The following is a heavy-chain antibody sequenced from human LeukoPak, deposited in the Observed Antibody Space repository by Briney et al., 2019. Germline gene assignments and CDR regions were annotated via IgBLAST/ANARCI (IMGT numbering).Heavy chain of an antibody. CDR3: ARGSMRYCSSTSCYRVLDY. D-gene: IGHD2-2*02. J-gene: IGHJ4*02. CDR1: GFTFSSYE. V-gene: IGHV3-48*03. Sequence: GGSLRLSCAASGFTFSSYEMNWVRQAPGKGREGVSYISSSGSTIYYADSVKGRFTISRDNAKNSLYLQMNSLRAEDTAVYYCARGSMRYCSSTSCYRVLDYWGQGTLVTVSS. CDR2: ISSSGSTI.